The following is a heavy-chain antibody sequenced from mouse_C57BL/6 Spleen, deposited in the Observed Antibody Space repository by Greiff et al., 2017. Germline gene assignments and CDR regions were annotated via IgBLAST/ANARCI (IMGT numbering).Heavy chain of an antibody. CDR1: GYAFSRYW. V-gene: IGHV1-80*01. J-gene: IGHJ4*01. CDR3: ARDDGAYYYAMDY. Sequence: VQLQQSGAELVKPGASVKISCKASGYAFSRYWMNWVKQRPGKGLEWIGQIYPGDGDTNYNGKFKGKATLTADKSSSTAYMQLSSLTSEDSAVYFCARDDGAYYYAMDYWGQGTSVTVSS. D-gene: IGHD2-12*01. CDR2: IYPGDGDT.